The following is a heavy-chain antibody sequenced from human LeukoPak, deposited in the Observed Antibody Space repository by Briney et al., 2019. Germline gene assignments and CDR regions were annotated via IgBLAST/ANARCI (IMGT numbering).Heavy chain of an antibody. CDR1: GFTVSSNY. V-gene: IGHV3-53*01. D-gene: IGHD5-18*01. J-gene: IGHJ4*03. Sequence: GGSLRLSCAASGFTVSSNYMSWVRQAPGKGLEWVSVIYSGGSTYYADSVKGRFTISRDNSKNTLYLQMNSLRAEDTAVYYCARVANYGYSYGYDNWGQGTLVTVSS. CDR3: ARVANYGYSYGYDN. CDR2: IYSGGST.